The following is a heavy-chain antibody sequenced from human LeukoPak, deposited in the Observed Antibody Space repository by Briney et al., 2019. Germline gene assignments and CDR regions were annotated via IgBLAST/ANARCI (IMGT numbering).Heavy chain of an antibody. V-gene: IGHV3-66*01. J-gene: IGHJ4*02. CDR2: LYTLGDT. D-gene: IGHD3-16*01. CDR1: GFTVRSTY. CDR3: AREINGYVRGYYFDY. Sequence: GGSLRFSCEAPGFTVRSTYLTWSRQAPGKGLNGVFFLYTLGDTYYADSVRGRFTISRDNSKNTLYLQMNSLRAEDTAVYYCAREINGYVRGYYFDYWGQGTLVTVSS.